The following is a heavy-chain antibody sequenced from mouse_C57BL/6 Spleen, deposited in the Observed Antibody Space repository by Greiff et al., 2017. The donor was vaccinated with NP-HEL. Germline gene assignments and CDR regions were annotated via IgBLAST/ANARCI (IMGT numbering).Heavy chain of an antibody. D-gene: IGHD1-1*01. CDR2: ISYDGSN. CDR1: GYSITSGYY. CDR3: ARVDTTVGGYFDV. V-gene: IGHV3-6*01. J-gene: IGHJ1*03. Sequence: EVQLQESGPGLVKPSQSLSLTCSVTGYSITSGYYWNWIRQFPGNKLEWMGYISYDGSNNYNPSLKNRISITRDTSKNQFFLKLNSVTTEDTATYYCARVDTTVGGYFDVWGTGTTVTVSS.